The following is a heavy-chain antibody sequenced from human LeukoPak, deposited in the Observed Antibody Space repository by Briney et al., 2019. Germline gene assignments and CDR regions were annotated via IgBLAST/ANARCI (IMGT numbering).Heavy chain of an antibody. CDR1: GFTFSSYG. J-gene: IGHJ4*02. Sequence: GGSLRLSCAASGFTFSSYGMSWVRQAPGKGLEWVSTISGSGASTYYADSVKGRFTISRDNSKNTLHLQMNSLRAEDTAVYYCAKSRIVLVHYFDYWGQGTLVTVSS. CDR3: AKSRIVLVHYFDY. V-gene: IGHV3-23*01. D-gene: IGHD1-26*01. CDR2: ISGSGAST.